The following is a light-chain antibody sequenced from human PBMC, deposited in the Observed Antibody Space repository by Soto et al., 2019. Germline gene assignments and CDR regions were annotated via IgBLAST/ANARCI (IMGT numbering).Light chain of an antibody. Sequence: EIVMTQSPATLSVSPGERATLSCRASQSVSSNLAWYQQKPGQAPRLLIYGASTRATGIPARFSGSGSGTEFTLTIRSLQSEDFAVYYCQHWSTFGQGTKVEIK. CDR1: QSVSSN. J-gene: IGKJ1*01. V-gene: IGKV3-15*01. CDR3: QHWST. CDR2: GAS.